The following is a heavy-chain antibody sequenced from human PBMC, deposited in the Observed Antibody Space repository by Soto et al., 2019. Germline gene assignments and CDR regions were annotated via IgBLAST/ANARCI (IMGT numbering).Heavy chain of an antibody. D-gene: IGHD4-17*01. CDR3: ARVRVHGDYLFDY. J-gene: IGHJ4*02. V-gene: IGHV3-66*01. Sequence: PGGSLRLSCAASGFTFSSYDMHWVRQATGKGLEWVSVIYSGGSTYYADSVKGRFTISRDNSKNTLYLQMNSLRAEDTAVYYCARVRVHGDYLFDYWGQGTLVTVSS. CDR1: GFTFSSYD. CDR2: IYSGGST.